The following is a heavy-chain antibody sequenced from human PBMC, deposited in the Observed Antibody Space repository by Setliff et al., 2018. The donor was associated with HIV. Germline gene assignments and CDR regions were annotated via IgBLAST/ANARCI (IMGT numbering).Heavy chain of an antibody. V-gene: IGHV1-69*13. J-gene: IGHJ6*02. D-gene: IGHD2-2*01. CDR1: GGTFSSYA. CDR3: AGGYCSSTSCYLLHYYYYYGMDV. Sequence: SVKVSCKASGGTFSSYAISWVRQAPGQGLEWMGGIIPIFGTANYAQKFQGRVTITADESTSTAYMELSCLKSEDTAVYYCAGGYCSSTSCYLLHYYYYYGMDVWGQGTTVTVSS. CDR2: IIPIFGTA.